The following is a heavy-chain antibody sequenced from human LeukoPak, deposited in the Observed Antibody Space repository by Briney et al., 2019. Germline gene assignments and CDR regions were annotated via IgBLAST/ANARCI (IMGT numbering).Heavy chain of an antibody. CDR3: ARIFLDELHAFDI. V-gene: IGHV1-46*01. D-gene: IGHD1-7*01. Sequence: ASVKVSCKASGYTFTSYYMHWVRQAPGQGLEWMGIINPSGGSTSYAQKFQGRVTMTRDMSTSTVYMELSSLRSEDTAVYYCARIFLDELHAFDIWGQGTMVTVSS. CDR1: GYTFTSYY. J-gene: IGHJ3*02. CDR2: INPSGGST.